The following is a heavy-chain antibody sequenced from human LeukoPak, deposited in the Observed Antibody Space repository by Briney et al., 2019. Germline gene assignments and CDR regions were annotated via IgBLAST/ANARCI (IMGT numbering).Heavy chain of an antibody. CDR3: ARARAAAGLFFAN. D-gene: IGHD6-13*01. J-gene: IGHJ4*02. CDR1: GGSFSGYY. V-gene: IGHV4-34*01. Sequence: PSETLSLTCAVYGGSFSGYYWSWIRQPPGKGLEWIGEINHSGSTNYNPSLKSRVTISVDTSKNQFSLKLSSVTAADTAVYYCARARAAAGLFFANGGQGTLVTVPS. CDR2: INHSGST.